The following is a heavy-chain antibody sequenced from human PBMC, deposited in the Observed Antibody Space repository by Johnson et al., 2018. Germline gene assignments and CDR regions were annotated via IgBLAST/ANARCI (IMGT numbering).Heavy chain of an antibody. D-gene: IGHD6-13*01. CDR3: AKDWEVAAVGTGGYFHH. Sequence: EVQLVESGGGLVQXGGSLRLSCAASGFTFSNYWMSWVRQAPGKGLEWVANIKPDGSEIYDVDSVKGRFTISRDNSKNTLYLQMNSLRAEDTAVYYCAKDWEVAAVGTGGYFHHWGQGTLVTVSS. CDR2: IKPDGSEI. V-gene: IGHV3-7*01. J-gene: IGHJ1*01. CDR1: GFTFSNYW.